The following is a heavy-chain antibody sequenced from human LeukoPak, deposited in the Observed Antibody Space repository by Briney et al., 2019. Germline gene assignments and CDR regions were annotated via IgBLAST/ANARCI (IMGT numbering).Heavy chain of an antibody. CDR1: GGTFSSYA. CDR2: INPNSGGT. V-gene: IGHV1-2*02. CDR3: ARAGYCSSTSCFPPGSNWFDP. J-gene: IGHJ5*02. Sequence: ASVKVSCKASGGTFSSYAISWVRQAPGQGLEWMGWINPNSGGTNYAQKFQGRVTMTRDTSISTAYMELSRLRSDDTAVYYCARAGYCSSTSCFPPGSNWFDPWGQGTLVTVSS. D-gene: IGHD2-2*01.